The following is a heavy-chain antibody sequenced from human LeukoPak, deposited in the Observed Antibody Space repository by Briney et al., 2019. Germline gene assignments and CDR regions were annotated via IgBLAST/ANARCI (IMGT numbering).Heavy chain of an antibody. V-gene: IGHV3-23*01. CDR2: ISGSGGST. Sequence: PGGSLRLSCAASGFTFSNYAMSWVRQAPGKGLEWVSAISGSGGSTYYADSVKGRFTISRGNSKNTLYLQMNSLRAEDTAVYYCAKDRTWNAASYYFDDWGQGTLVTVSS. J-gene: IGHJ4*02. CDR3: AKDRTWNAASYYFDD. CDR1: GFTFSNYA. D-gene: IGHD1-1*01.